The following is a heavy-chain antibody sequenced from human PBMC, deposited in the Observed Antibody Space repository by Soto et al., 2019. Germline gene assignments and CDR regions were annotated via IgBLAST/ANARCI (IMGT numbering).Heavy chain of an antibody. D-gene: IGHD4-17*01. J-gene: IGHJ5*02. CDR3: ARATVTNSHWFDP. Sequence: QLQLQESGPGLVKPSETLSLTCTVSGGSISSSSYYWGWIRQPPGKGLEWIGSIYYSGSTYYNPSLKSRVPISVDTSKNHFSLKLSSVTAADTAVYYCARATVTNSHWFDPWGQGTLVTVSS. CDR2: IYYSGST. CDR1: GGSISSSSYY. V-gene: IGHV4-39*01.